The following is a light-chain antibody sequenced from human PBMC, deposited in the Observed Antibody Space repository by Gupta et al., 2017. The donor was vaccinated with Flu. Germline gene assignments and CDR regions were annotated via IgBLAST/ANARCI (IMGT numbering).Light chain of an antibody. J-gene: IGLJ2*01. Sequence: SSVLTQPPSVSVAPGQTARITCGGKNSGSKSVHWYQQKPGQGPVLVVYDDSDRPSGNPGRFSGSKSGNTATLTIGRVEAGDEDDYYCQVWDSSSVVFGGGTKLTVL. CDR2: DDS. CDR1: NSGSKS. V-gene: IGLV3-21*02. CDR3: QVWDSSSVV.